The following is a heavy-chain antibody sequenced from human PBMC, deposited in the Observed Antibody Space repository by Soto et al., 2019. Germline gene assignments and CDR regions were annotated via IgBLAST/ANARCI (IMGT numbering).Heavy chain of an antibody. V-gene: IGHV3-33*01. D-gene: IGHD5-12*01. Sequence: GALRLSCAASGFTFSSYGMHWVRQAPGKGLERVAVIWYDGSNKYYADSVKGRFTISRDNSKNTLYLQMNSLRAEDTAVYYCARDHRGYSGYDAFDSWGQGTLVTV. J-gene: IGHJ4*02. CDR3: ARDHRGYSGYDAFDS. CDR2: IWYDGSNK. CDR1: GFTFSSYG.